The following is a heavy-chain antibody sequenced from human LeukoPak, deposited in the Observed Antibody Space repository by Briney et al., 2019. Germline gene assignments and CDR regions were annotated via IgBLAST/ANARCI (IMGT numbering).Heavy chain of an antibody. CDR2: INDVGTP. CDR1: GFTVSTNH. Sequence: PGGSLRLSCAFSGFTVSTNHMTWVRQAPGKGLEWVSAINDVGTPYYADTVRGRFTISRDSANNTLYLQMKRLRAEDTAVYYCARDMVHSSGAFDSWGQGTLVTV. CDR3: ARDMVHSSGAFDS. V-gene: IGHV3-53*01. D-gene: IGHD3-22*01. J-gene: IGHJ4*02.